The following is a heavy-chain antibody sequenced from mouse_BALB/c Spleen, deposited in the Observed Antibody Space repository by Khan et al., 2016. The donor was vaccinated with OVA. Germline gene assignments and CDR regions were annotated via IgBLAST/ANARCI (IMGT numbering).Heavy chain of an antibody. CDR3: AKDPPYYGMAY. V-gene: IGHV2-6-5*01. CDR1: GFSLTDYA. CDR2: IWAGGSK. J-gene: IGHJ4*01. Sequence: VQLQESGPGLVAPSQRLTMTCTVSGFSLTDYAVSWIRQPPGKGLEWLGEIWAGGSKYYNSVLKSRLSISKDNSKSQVFLKVYSLQTDDTAIYYCAKDPPYYGMAYWGQGTSVTVSA.